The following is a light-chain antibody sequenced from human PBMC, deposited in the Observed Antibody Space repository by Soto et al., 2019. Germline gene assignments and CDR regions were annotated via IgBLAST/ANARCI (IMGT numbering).Light chain of an antibody. Sequence: DIVMTQSPDSLAVSLSERATINCKSSQSVLYTSNNKNYLAWYQQKPGQSPKLLISWASTRESGVPDRFSGSGSGTDFSLTISSLQAEDAAVYYCQQYYNIPYTFGQGTKLEIK. V-gene: IGKV4-1*01. J-gene: IGKJ2*01. CDR2: WAS. CDR1: QSVLYTSNNKNY. CDR3: QQYYNIPYT.